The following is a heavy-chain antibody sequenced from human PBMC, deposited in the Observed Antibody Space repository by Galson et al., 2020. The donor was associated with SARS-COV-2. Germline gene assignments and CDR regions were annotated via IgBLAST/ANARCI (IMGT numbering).Heavy chain of an antibody. J-gene: IGHJ5*02. Sequence: LSLTCTVSGGSISSSSYYWGWIRQPPGKGLEWIGSIYYSGSTYYNPSLKSRVTISVDTSKNQFSLKLSSVTAADTAVYYCARDLGYNWNDEGNWFDPWGQGTLVTVSS. V-gene: IGHV4-39*07. CDR1: GGSISSSSYY. D-gene: IGHD1-1*01. CDR3: ARDLGYNWNDEGNWFDP. CDR2: IYYSGST.